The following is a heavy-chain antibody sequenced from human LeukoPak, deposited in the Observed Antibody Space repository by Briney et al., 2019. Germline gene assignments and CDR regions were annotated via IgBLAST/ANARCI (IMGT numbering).Heavy chain of an antibody. J-gene: IGHJ4*02. CDR2: ISSSGSTI. CDR1: GFTFSSYE. CDR3: ARFPDYYDSSSYCIDY. Sequence: GGTLRLSCAASGFTFSSYEMSWVRQAPGKGLEWVSYISSSGSTIYYADSVKGRFTISRDNAKNSLYLQMNSLRAEDTAVYYCARFPDYYDSSSYCIDYRGQGTLVTVSS. V-gene: IGHV3-48*03. D-gene: IGHD3-22*01.